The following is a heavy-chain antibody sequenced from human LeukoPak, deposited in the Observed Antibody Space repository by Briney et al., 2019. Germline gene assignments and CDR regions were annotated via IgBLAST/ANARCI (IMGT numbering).Heavy chain of an antibody. D-gene: IGHD3-10*01. Sequence: GGSLRLSCAASGFTFSSYAMSWVRQAPGKGLEWVSAISGSGGSTYYADSVKGRFTISRDNSKNTLYLQMNSLRAEDTAVYYCAKCGLWFGELPSWFDPWGQGTLVTVSS. J-gene: IGHJ5*02. CDR1: GFTFSSYA. CDR3: AKCGLWFGELPSWFDP. V-gene: IGHV3-23*01. CDR2: ISGSGGST.